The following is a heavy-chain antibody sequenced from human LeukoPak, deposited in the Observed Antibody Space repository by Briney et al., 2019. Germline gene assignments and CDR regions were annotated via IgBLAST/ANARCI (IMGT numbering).Heavy chain of an antibody. CDR2: INHSGST. CDR1: GGSFSGYY. CDR3: ARGRQTRITIFGVVIKSWFDP. J-gene: IGHJ5*02. V-gene: IGHV4-34*01. D-gene: IGHD3-3*01. Sequence: SETLSLTCAVYGGSFSGYYWSWIRQPPGKGLEWIWEINHSGSTNYNPSLKSRVTISVDTSKNQFSLKLSSVTAADTAVYYCARGRQTRITIFGVVIKSWFDPWGQGTLVTVSS.